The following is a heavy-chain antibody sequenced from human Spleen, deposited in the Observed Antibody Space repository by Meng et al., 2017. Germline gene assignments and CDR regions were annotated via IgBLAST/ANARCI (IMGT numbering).Heavy chain of an antibody. Sequence: SVKVSCKAPGGIFSNSVVGWVRQAPGQGLEWMGGINGVFGTTNYAQKFQGRVTITTDESTSTVYMELARLTSEDTAVYFCARARSRVFGRYFDWLATPYGMDVWGQGTTVTVSS. J-gene: IGHJ6*02. CDR1: GGIFSNSV. CDR2: INGVFGTT. D-gene: IGHD3-9*01. CDR3: ARARSRVFGRYFDWLATPYGMDV. V-gene: IGHV1-69*05.